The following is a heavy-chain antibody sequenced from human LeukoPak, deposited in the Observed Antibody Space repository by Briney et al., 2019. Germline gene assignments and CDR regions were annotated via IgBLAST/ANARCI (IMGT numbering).Heavy chain of an antibody. D-gene: IGHD3-10*01. Sequence: ASVKVPCKASGYTFTSYDINWVRQATGQGLEWMGWMNPNSGNTGYAQKFQGRVTMTRNTSISTAYMELSSLRSEDTAVYYCAKGLNTMVRGVIAYWGQGTLVTVSS. CDR1: GYTFTSYD. V-gene: IGHV1-8*01. J-gene: IGHJ4*02. CDR3: AKGLNTMVRGVIAY. CDR2: MNPNSGNT.